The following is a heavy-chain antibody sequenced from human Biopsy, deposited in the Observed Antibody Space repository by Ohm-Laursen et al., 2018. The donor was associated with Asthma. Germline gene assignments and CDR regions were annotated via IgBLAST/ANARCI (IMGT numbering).Heavy chain of an antibody. CDR2: ISYDGTNK. Sequence: SLRLSCAASGFTFSDYDMHWVRQAPGKGLEWVAVISYDGTNKDYADSVKGRFTFSRDNSQNTLSLQMNSLTAEDTAVYYCAREGVAGTHIEDWGQGTLVTVPS. D-gene: IGHD6-19*01. CDR1: GFTFSDYD. CDR3: AREGVAGTHIED. V-gene: IGHV3-30-3*01. J-gene: IGHJ4*02.